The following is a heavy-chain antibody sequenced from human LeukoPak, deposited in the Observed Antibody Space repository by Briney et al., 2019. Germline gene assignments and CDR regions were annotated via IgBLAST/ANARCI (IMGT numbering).Heavy chain of an antibody. D-gene: IGHD3-3*01. CDR2: IKKDGSEK. CDR3: ASITIFGVVPGGFDP. J-gene: IGHJ5*02. V-gene: IGHV3-7*01. Sequence: PGGSLRLSCAASGFTFSSYWMSWVRQAPGKGLVWVANIKKDGSEKYYVDSVKGRFTISRDNAKNSLYLQMNSLRAEDTAVYYCASITIFGVVPGGFDPWGQGTLVTVSS. CDR1: GFTFSSYW.